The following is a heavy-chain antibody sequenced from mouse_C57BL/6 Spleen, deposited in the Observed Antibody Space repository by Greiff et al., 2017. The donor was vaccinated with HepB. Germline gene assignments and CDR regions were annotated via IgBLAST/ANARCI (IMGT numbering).Heavy chain of an antibody. V-gene: IGHV6-3*01. CDR3: TALGNYAMDY. CDR1: GFTFSNYW. D-gene: IGHD4-1*01. CDR2: IRLKSDNYAT. Sequence: EVQGVESGGGLVQPGGSMKLSCVASGFTFSNYWMNWVRQSPEKGLEWVAQIRLKSDNYATHYAESVKGRFTISRDDSKSSVYLQMNNLRAEDTGIYYCTALGNYAMDYWGQGTSVTVSS. J-gene: IGHJ4*01.